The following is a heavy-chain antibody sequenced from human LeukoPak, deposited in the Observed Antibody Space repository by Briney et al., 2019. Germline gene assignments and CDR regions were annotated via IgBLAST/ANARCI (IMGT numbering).Heavy chain of an antibody. J-gene: IGHJ4*02. V-gene: IGHV3-30*03. CDR2: ISYDGSNK. Sequence: GGSLRLSCAASGFTFSSYGMHWVRQAPGKGLEWVAVISYDGSNKYYADSVKGRFTISRDNSKNTLYLQMNSLRAEDTAVYYCAREGDGYNYLDYWGQGTLVTVSS. CDR3: AREGDGYNYLDY. CDR1: GFTFSSYG. D-gene: IGHD5-24*01.